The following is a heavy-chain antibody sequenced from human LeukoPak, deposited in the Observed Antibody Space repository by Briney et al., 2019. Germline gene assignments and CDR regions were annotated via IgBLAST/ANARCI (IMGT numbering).Heavy chain of an antibody. D-gene: IGHD1-26*01. CDR2: ISSSSSYI. CDR3: AKEGGVYSTPYYMDV. Sequence: DPGRSLRLSCAASGFTFSIYSMNWVRQAAGKGLEWVSSISSSSSYIYYADSVKGRFTISRDNAKNSLYLQMNSLRAEDTAVYYCAKEGGVYSTPYYMDVWGKGTTVTVSS. CDR1: GFTFSIYS. V-gene: IGHV3-21*01. J-gene: IGHJ6*03.